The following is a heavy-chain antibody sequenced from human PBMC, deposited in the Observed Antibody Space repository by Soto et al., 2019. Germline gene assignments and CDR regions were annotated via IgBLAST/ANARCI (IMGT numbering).Heavy chain of an antibody. Sequence: VGSLRLSCAASGVAFSNPWINWVRQAPGKGLEWVGRIKSKDHGGTTDFAAPVRGRFAISRDDSRKLVYMQMNSLNTEDTAVYYCTTDSYTPMVVVRFDYWGIGTLVTVSS. CDR1: GVAFSNPW. CDR3: TTDSYTPMVVVRFDY. D-gene: IGHD2-21*01. V-gene: IGHV3-15*07. J-gene: IGHJ4*01. CDR2: IKSKDHGGTT.